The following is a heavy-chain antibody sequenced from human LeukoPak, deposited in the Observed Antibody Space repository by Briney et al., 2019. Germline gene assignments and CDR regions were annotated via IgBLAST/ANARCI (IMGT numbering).Heavy chain of an antibody. J-gene: IGHJ4*02. V-gene: IGHV4-59*01. D-gene: IGHD3-22*01. CDR1: GGSISSYY. CDR2: IYYSGST. Sequence: SETLSLTCTVSGGSISSYYWSWIRQPPGKGLEWIGYIYYSGSTNYNPSLKSRVTISVDTSKNQFSLKLSSVTAADTAVYYCARELIYDSSGYYQFFDYWGQGTLVTVSS. CDR3: ARELIYDSSGYYQFFDY.